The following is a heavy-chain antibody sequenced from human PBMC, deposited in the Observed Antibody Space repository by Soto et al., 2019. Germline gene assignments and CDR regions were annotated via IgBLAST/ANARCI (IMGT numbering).Heavy chain of an antibody. J-gene: IGHJ6*02. CDR2: ISAYNGNT. CDR1: GYPFTSYG. CDR3: AGDFLEWFRASDGMDV. V-gene: IGHV1-18*04. D-gene: IGHD3-3*01. Sequence: GASVKVSFKASGYPFTSYGISWVRQAPGQGLEWMGCISAYNGNTNYAQKLQGRVTMTTDTSTITAYMELRSLRSDDTAVYYCAGDFLEWFRASDGMDVWGQGTTVTVSS.